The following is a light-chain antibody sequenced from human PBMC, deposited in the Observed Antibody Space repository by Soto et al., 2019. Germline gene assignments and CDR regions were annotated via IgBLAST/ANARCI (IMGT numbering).Light chain of an antibody. CDR2: AAS. V-gene: IGKV1-39*01. J-gene: IGKJ1*01. Sequence: DIQMTQSPSSLSASVGDRVTITCRASQTINNYVNWYQHKPGKAPKVLTYAASSLQSGVPSRFSGSGSGTDFSLTISSLQPEDFATYYCQQGYSTAWTFGQGTKVEMK. CDR1: QTINNY. CDR3: QQGYSTAWT.